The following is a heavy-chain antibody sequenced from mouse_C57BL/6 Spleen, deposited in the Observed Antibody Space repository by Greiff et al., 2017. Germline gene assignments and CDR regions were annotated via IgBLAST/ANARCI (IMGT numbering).Heavy chain of an antibody. CDR3: ARYGVDY. V-gene: IGHV1-81*01. Sequence: QVQLKQSGAELARPGASVKLSCKASGYTFTSYGISWVKQRTGQGLEWIGEIYPRSGNTYYNEKFKGKATLTADKSSSTAYMELRSLTSEDSAVYFCARYGVDYWGQGTTLTVSS. CDR1: GYTFTSYG. D-gene: IGHD1-1*02. CDR2: IYPRSGNT. J-gene: IGHJ2*01.